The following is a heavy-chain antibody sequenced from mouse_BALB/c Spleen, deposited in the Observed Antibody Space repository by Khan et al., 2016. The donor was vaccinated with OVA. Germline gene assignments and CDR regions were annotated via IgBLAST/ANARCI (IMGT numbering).Heavy chain of an antibody. CDR3: AIPHRYEGYYFDY. V-gene: IGHV3-6*02. J-gene: IGHJ2*01. Sequence: EVQLQESGPGLVKPSQSLSLTCSVTDYSITSGYYWNWIRQFPGNKLEWMGYISYDGSNNYNPSLKNRISITRDTSKNQFFLKLNSVTTEDTATYYCAIPHRYEGYYFDYWGQGTTLTVSS. D-gene: IGHD2-14*01. CDR2: ISYDGSN. CDR1: DYSITSGYY.